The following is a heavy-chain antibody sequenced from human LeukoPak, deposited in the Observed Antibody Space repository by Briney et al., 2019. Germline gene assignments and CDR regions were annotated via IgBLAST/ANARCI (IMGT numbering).Heavy chain of an antibody. CDR1: GYTFTSYA. D-gene: IGHD1-26*01. CDR2: INAGNGNT. CDR3: ARDGEWEPLWGPYNYYYGMDV. V-gene: IGHV1-3*01. J-gene: IGHJ6*02. Sequence: ASVKVSCKASGYTFTSYAMHWVRQAPGQRLEWMGWINAGNGNTKYSQKFQGRVTITRDTSASTAYMELSSLRSEDAAVYYCARDGEWEPLWGPYNYYYGMDVWGQGTTVTVSS.